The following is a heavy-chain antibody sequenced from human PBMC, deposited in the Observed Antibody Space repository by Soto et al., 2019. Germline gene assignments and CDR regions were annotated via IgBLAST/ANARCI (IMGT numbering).Heavy chain of an antibody. CDR2: IKQDGSEK. Sequence: GGSLRLSCVGSGFRFSDYPLNWVRQAPGQGLEWVANIKQDGSEKYYVDSVKGRFTISRDNAKNSLYLQMNSLRAEDTAVYYCVRGGSSSWYASDAYYFDYWGQGTLVTVSS. D-gene: IGHD6-13*01. V-gene: IGHV3-7*01. J-gene: IGHJ4*02. CDR3: VRGGSSSWYASDAYYFDY. CDR1: GFRFSDYP.